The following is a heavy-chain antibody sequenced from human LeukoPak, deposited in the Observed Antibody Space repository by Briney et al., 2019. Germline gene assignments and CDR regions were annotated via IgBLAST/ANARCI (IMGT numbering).Heavy chain of an antibody. D-gene: IGHD2-2*01. CDR3: ARGGVDCSSTSCFVAAAGSDNKDAFDI. Sequence: GGSLRLSCAASEFSVGSNYMTWVRQAPGKGLEWVSLIYSGGSTYYADSVKGRFTISRDNSKNTLYLQMNSLRAEDTAVYYCARGGVDCSSTSCFVAAAGSDNKDAFDIWGQGTMVTVSS. V-gene: IGHV3-66*01. J-gene: IGHJ3*02. CDR1: EFSVGSNY. CDR2: IYSGGST.